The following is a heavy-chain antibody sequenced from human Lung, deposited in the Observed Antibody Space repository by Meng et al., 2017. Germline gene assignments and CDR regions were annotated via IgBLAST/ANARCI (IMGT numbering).Heavy chain of an antibody. V-gene: IGHV4-34*01. CDR2: INHSGST. CDR3: ARGPTTMAHDFDY. J-gene: IGHJ4*02. CDR1: GGSFSDYY. D-gene: IGHD4-11*01. Sequence: QGQAPQRGDRLLKPSGTRSLTCVVSGGSFSDYYWSWIRQPPGKGLEWIGEINHSGSTNYNPSLESRATISVDTSQNNLSLKLSSVTAADSAVYYCARGPTTMAHDFDYWGQGTLVTVSS.